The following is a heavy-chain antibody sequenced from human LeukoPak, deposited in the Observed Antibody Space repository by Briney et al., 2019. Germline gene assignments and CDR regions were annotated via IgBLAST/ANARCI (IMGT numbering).Heavy chain of an antibody. D-gene: IGHD6-19*01. CDR3: ARGQEQFSSPWQWGPRRKNFYYYGMDV. J-gene: IGHJ6*02. Sequence: GSLRLSCAASGFTVSSSSMNWVRLGPGKGLEWVSVISSDDNTYYADSVKGRFTISRDNSRNTLSLQMHGLRADDTAVYYCARGQEQFSSPWQWGPRRKNFYYYGMDVWGQGTTVTVSS. CDR2: ISSDDNT. V-gene: IGHV3-66*01. CDR1: GFTVSSSS.